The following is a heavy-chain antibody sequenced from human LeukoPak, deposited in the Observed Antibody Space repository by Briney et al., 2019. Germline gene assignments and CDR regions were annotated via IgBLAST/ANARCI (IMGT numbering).Heavy chain of an antibody. V-gene: IGHV1-69*04. D-gene: IGHD2-15*01. CDR3: ARDSRGGSCYVS. CDR1: GGTFSSYA. J-gene: IGHJ4*02. CDR2: IIPILGIA. Sequence: ASVKVSCKASGGTFSSYAISWVRQAPGQGLEWMGRIIPILGIANYAQKFQGRVTITADKSTSTAYMELSSLRSEDTAVYYCARDSRGGSCYVSWGQGTLVTVSS.